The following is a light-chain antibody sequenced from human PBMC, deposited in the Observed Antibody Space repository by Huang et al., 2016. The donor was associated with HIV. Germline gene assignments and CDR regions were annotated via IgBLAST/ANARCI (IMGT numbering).Light chain of an antibody. CDR2: GAS. Sequence: EIVLTQSPGTLSLSPGERTTLSCRASQSVSNNYLAWYQKKPGQGPRLLSYGASSRATGIPDRFSGSGSGMFFTLTISRLEPEDFAVYYCQQYVTSPTFGQGTKLEIK. CDR3: QQYVTSPT. V-gene: IGKV3-20*01. J-gene: IGKJ2*01. CDR1: QSVSNNY.